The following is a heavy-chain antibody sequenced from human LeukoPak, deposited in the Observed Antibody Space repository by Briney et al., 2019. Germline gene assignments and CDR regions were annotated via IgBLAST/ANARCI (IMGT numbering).Heavy chain of an antibody. CDR3: ARDHGYAFDY. D-gene: IGHD5-12*01. CDR2: ISYDGRNK. CDR1: EFTFNNHD. Sequence: GGSLRLSCAASEFTFNNHDMHWVRQAPGKGLEWVAAISYDGRNKYYADSVKGRFTTSRDDAKNSLYLQMNSLRDEDTAVYYCARDHGYAFDYWGQGTLVTVSS. V-gene: IGHV3-30*03. J-gene: IGHJ4*02.